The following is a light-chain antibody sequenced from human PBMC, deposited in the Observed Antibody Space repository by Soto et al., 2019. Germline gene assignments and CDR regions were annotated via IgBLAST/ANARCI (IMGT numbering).Light chain of an antibody. V-gene: IGKV3-15*01. CDR1: QSVSSD. Sequence: IWMLPSPSTLSVAPGERATLSCRASQSVSSDLAWYQQKPGQAPRLLIYGASTRATGIPARFSGSGSGTEFTLTISSLQPDDFATYYCQQYNSYWTFGQGTKVDI. J-gene: IGKJ1*01. CDR3: QQYNSYWT. CDR2: GAS.